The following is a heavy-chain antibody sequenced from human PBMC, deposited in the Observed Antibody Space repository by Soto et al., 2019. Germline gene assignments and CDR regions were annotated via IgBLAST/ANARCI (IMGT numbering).Heavy chain of an antibody. CDR1: GYSFANYW. CDR3: TRNRLRQYHYGMDV. Sequence: GESLKISCQGSGYSFANYWIAWVRQMPGKGLEWVGVIYPGDSDTRYSPSFRGQVTISADKSISHVYLQWSSLKASDTAMYYCTRNRLRQYHYGMDVWGQGTTVAASS. V-gene: IGHV5-51*01. J-gene: IGHJ6*02. D-gene: IGHD5-12*01. CDR2: IYPGDSDT.